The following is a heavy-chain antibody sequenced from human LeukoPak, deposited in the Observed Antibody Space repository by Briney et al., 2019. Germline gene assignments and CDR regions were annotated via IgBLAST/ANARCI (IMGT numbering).Heavy chain of an antibody. CDR2: ISYDGSNK. CDR1: GSTFSSYG. D-gene: IGHD2-2*01. CDR3: AKGILYCSSTSCLSRLGAMVDY. Sequence: GGSLRLSCAASGSTFSSYGMHWVRQAPGKGLEWVAVISYDGSNKYYADSVKGRFTISRDNSKNTLYLQMNSLRAEDTAVYYCAKGILYCSSTSCLSRLGAMVDYWGQGTLVTVSS. V-gene: IGHV3-30*18. J-gene: IGHJ4*02.